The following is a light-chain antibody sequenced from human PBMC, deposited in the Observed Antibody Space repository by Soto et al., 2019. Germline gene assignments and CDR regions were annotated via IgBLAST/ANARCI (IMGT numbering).Light chain of an antibody. CDR3: SSYAGSSPLYV. CDR2: EVT. J-gene: IGLJ1*01. CDR1: SSDVGGYKF. V-gene: IGLV2-14*01. Sequence: QSVLTQPASVSGSPGQSITISCTGTSSDVGGYKFVSWYQQHPGKVPKLLIYEVTNRPSGVSNRFSGSKSGNTAPLTISGLQAEDEADYYCSSYAGSSPLYVFGTGTKV.